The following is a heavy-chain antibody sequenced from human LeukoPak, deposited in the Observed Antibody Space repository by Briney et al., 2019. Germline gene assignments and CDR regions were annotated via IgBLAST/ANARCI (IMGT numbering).Heavy chain of an antibody. Sequence: GGTLRLSCEASGFTFSSYGMIWVRQAPGKGLEWVSSISGSGAMTYYADSVKGRFTISRDNAMDTLYLQMNSLRADDTAVYYCVKDRVDGSGSQFDSWGQGSLVIVSS. D-gene: IGHD3-10*01. V-gene: IGHV3-23*01. CDR1: GFTFSSYG. CDR3: VKDRVDGSGSQFDS. J-gene: IGHJ4*02. CDR2: ISGSGAMT.